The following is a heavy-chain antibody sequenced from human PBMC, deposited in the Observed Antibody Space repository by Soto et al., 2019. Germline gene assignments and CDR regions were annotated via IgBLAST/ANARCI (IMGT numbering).Heavy chain of an antibody. Sequence: EVQLVESGGGVFQPGGSLRLSCAASGFTFNDYWMHWVRQGPGKGLVWVSRIYSDGTTSYADVVRGRVIIPSDNAKSTVYLQMNSLRDEDTAVYYCVRGNSGYGSFDYWGQGTLVTVSS. V-gene: IGHV3-74*01. CDR3: VRGNSGYGSFDY. CDR1: GFTFNDYW. D-gene: IGHD5-12*01. CDR2: IYSDGTT. J-gene: IGHJ4*02.